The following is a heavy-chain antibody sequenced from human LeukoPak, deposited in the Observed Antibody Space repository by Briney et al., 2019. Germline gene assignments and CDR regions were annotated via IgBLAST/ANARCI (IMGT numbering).Heavy chain of an antibody. CDR3: ATDGAGFDT. V-gene: IGHV3-11*01. J-gene: IGHJ5*02. CDR1: GFTFNDYY. CDR2: INIGGTNT. Sequence: GGSLRLSCAASGFTFNDYYMSWIREAPGNGVEWLSYINIGGTNTHYADSVKGRFTISRDNAKKSLYLEMNNLRAEDAAVYYCATDGAGFDTWGQGVLVTVSS.